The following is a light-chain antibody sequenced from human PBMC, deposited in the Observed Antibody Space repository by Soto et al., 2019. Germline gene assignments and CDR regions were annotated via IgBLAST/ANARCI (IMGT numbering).Light chain of an antibody. CDR1: QSISSW. V-gene: IGKV1-5*01. CDR2: DAS. Sequence: IHRTQAPSTLSASVGDIATITFRASQSISSWLAWYQQKPGKAPKLLIYDASTLESGVPSRFSGYESGAEFALTISSLQAEDFATYYCQQYNTYWTFGPGTKVDIK. CDR3: QQYNTYWT. J-gene: IGKJ3*01.